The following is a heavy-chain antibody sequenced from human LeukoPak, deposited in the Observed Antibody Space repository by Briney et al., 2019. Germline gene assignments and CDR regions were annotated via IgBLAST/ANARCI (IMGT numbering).Heavy chain of an antibody. D-gene: IGHD6-19*01. CDR1: GGSFSGYY. J-gene: IGHJ5*02. CDR3: ARGTAVAGTRGRNWFDP. V-gene: IGHV4-34*01. Sequence: PSETLSLTCAGYGGSFSGYYWSWIRQPPGKGLEWIGEINHSGSTNYNPSLKSRVTISVDTSKNQFSLKLSSVTAADTAVYYCARGTAVAGTRGRNWFDPWGQGTLVTVSS. CDR2: INHSGST.